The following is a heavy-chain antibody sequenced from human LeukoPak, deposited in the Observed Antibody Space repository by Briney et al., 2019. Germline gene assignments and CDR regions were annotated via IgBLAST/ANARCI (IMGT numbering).Heavy chain of an antibody. CDR3: ARGEAYYDFWSGRNYGMDV. CDR1: GYTFTGHY. Sequence: ASVKVSCKASGYTFTGHYMHWVRQAPGQGLEWMGWINPNSGGTNYAQKFQGRVTMTRDTSISTAYMELSRLRSDDTAVYYCARGEAYYDFWSGRNYGMDVWGQGTTVTVSS. J-gene: IGHJ6*02. D-gene: IGHD3-3*01. V-gene: IGHV1-2*02. CDR2: INPNSGGT.